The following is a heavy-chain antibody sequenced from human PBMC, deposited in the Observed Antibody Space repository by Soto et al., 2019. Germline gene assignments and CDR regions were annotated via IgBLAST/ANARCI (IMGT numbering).Heavy chain of an antibody. D-gene: IGHD3-22*01. CDR1: GGTFSSYA. Sequence: QVQLVQSGAEVKKPGSSVKVSCKASGGTFSSYAISWVRQAPGQGLEWMGGIIPIFGTANYAQKFQGRVTITADESTSTAYMELSSLRSEDTAVYYCARRSRIGDSSGSGAFDIWGQGTTVTVSS. V-gene: IGHV1-69*01. CDR3: ARRSRIGDSSGSGAFDI. CDR2: IIPIFGTA. J-gene: IGHJ3*02.